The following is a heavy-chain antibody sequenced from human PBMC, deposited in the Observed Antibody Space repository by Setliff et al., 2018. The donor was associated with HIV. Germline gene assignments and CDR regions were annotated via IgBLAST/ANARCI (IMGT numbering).Heavy chain of an antibody. V-gene: IGHV4-38-2*01. CDR3: ARLSGGMVPNY. J-gene: IGHJ4*02. Sequence: SETLSLTCAVSGYSISSGFYWGWIRQPPGKGLEWIGSIYHSGSTYYNPSLKSRVTISVDPSKNQTLLRLSSVTAADTAVYYCARLSGGMVPNYWGQGTLVTV. CDR2: IYHSGST. CDR1: GYSISSGFY. D-gene: IGHD3-10*01.